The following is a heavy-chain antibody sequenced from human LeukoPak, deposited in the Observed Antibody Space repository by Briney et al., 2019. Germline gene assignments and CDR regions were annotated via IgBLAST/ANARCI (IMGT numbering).Heavy chain of an antibody. Sequence: SETLSLTCTVSGGSISNYYWSWIRQPPGKGLEWIGYIYYSWSTNYNPSLKSRVTISVDTSKNQFSLKLSSVTAADTAVYYCARSQLWFGETYVDYWGQGTLVTVSS. V-gene: IGHV4-59*01. CDR1: GGSISNYY. J-gene: IGHJ4*02. CDR3: ARSQLWFGETYVDY. D-gene: IGHD3-10*01. CDR2: IYYSWST.